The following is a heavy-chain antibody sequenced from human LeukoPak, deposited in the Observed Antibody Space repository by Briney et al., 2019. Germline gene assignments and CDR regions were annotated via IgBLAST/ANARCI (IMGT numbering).Heavy chain of an antibody. D-gene: IGHD3-3*01. J-gene: IGHJ4*02. CDR3: ARGYYDFWSGYYKGVFDY. V-gene: IGHV4-59*12. CDR2: IYYSGST. CDR1: GGSINNYY. Sequence: SETLSLTCTVSGGSINNYYWSWIRQPPGKGLEWIGYIYYSGSTNYNPSLKSRVTISVDTSKNQFSLKLSSVTAADTAVYYCARGYYDFWSGYYKGVFDYWGQGTLVTVSS.